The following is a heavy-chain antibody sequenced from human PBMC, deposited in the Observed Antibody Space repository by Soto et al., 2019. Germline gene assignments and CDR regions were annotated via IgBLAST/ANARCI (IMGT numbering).Heavy chain of an antibody. CDR1: GGSISSGDYY. CDR2: IYYSGST. V-gene: IGHV4-30-4*01. D-gene: IGHD3-9*01. Sequence: SETLSLTCTVSGGSISSGDYYWSWIRQPPGKGLEWIGYIYYSGSTYYNPSLKSRVTISVDTSKNQFSLKLSSVTAADTAVYYCAREGEYYDILTGYYNVRWFAPWGQGTLVTVSS. J-gene: IGHJ5*02. CDR3: AREGEYYDILTGYYNVRWFAP.